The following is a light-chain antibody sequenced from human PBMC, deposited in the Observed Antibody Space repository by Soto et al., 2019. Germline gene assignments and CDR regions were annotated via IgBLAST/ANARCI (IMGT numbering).Light chain of an antibody. Sequence: VLTRPQATLLLSPGERATLFSGPSKSVRRTLAWYQQKPGQAPRLLIYAASTRATGFPARFSGSGSGTEFTLTISSLQSEDFAVYYCQQYKDWPLTFGGGTKVEIK. V-gene: IGKV3-15*01. CDR3: QQYKDWPLT. CDR2: AAS. J-gene: IGKJ4*01. CDR1: KSVRRT.